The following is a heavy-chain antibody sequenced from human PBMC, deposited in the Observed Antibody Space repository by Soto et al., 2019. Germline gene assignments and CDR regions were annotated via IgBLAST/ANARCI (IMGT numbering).Heavy chain of an antibody. CDR2: IYHSGST. Sequence: SETLSLTCAVSGGSISSGCYSWSWIRQPPGKGLEWIGYIYHSGSTYYNPSLKSRVTISVDRSKNQFSLKLSSVTAADTAVYYCARGPPNSIWGQGTLVTVSS. D-gene: IGHD3-22*01. V-gene: IGHV4-30-2*01. CDR3: ARGPPNSI. J-gene: IGHJ4*02. CDR1: GGSISSGCYS.